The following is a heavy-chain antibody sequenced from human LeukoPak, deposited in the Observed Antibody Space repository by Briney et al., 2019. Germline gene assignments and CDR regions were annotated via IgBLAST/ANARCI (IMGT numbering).Heavy chain of an antibody. J-gene: IGHJ4*02. Sequence: SENLSLTCTVSGGSISSSSYYWGWIRQPPGKGLEWIGSIYYSGSTYYNPSLKSRVTISVDTSKNQFSLKLSSVTAADTAVYYCARVGSRITMIVEWGQGTLVTVSS. CDR1: GGSISSSSYY. D-gene: IGHD3-22*01. V-gene: IGHV4-39*07. CDR3: ARVGSRITMIVE. CDR2: IYYSGST.